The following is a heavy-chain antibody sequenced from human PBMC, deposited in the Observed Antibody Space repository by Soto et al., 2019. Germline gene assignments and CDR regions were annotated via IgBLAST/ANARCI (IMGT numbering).Heavy chain of an antibody. J-gene: IGHJ6*03. CDR3: AGYCSSTSCYVRYMDV. D-gene: IGHD2-2*01. V-gene: IGHV3-53*04. CDR1: GFTVSSNY. CDR2: IYSGGST. Sequence: GGSLRLSCAASGFTVSSNYMSWVRQAPGKGLEWVSVIYSGGSTYYADSGKGRFTISIHNSKNTLYLQMNCVRDEDTAVYYCAGYCSSTSCYVRYMDVWGKGTTVTVSS.